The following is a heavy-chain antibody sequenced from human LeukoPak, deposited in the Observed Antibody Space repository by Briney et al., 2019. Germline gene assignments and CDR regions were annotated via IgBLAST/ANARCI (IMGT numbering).Heavy chain of an antibody. V-gene: IGHV5-51*01. CDR1: GCSFTNDW. CDR3: ARLTCSSTSCHRYNWFDP. J-gene: IGHJ5*02. D-gene: IGHD2-2*01. Sequence: GESLKISCKGSGCSFTNDWIGWVRQMPGKGLEWMGIIYPGDSDTRYSPSFQGQVTISADKSISTAYLQWSSLKASDTAMYYCARLTCSSTSCHRYNWFDPWGQGTLVTVSS. CDR2: IYPGDSDT.